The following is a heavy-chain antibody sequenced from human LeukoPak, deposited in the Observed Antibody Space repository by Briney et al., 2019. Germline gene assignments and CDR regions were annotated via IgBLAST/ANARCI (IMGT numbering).Heavy chain of an antibody. CDR1: GISSSIYG. CDR3: VRDHVFCRGGSCYGDY. J-gene: IGHJ4*02. D-gene: IGHD2-15*01. Sequence: GGSLTHSCAASGISSSIYGMSWVRQAPGKGLEWVSAIDVGVDTAYYADSVKGRFTISRDNSKETLYLQMSSLRAHDTAIYYCVRDHVFCRGGSCYGDYWGQGALVTVSS. V-gene: IGHV3-23*01. CDR2: IDVGVDTA.